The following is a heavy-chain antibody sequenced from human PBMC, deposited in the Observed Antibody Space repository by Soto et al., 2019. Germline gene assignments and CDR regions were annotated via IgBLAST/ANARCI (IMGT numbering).Heavy chain of an antibody. V-gene: IGHV4-34*01. J-gene: IGHJ4*02. CDR1: GGSFSGYY. Sequence: SETLSLTCAVYGGSFSGYYWSWIRQPPGKGLEWIGEINHSGSTNYNPSLKSRVTISVDTSKNQFSLKLSSVTAADTAVYYCARGPVYGSGSYYKVSFFDYWGQGTLVTVSS. CDR3: ARGPVYGSGSYYKVSFFDY. D-gene: IGHD3-10*01. CDR2: INHSGST.